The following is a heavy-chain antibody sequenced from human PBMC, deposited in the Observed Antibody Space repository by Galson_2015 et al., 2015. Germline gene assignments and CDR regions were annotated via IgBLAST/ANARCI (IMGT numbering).Heavy chain of an antibody. D-gene: IGHD2-2*01. CDR3: ARHLVEVPAAIQLDY. CDR1: GYSFTSYW. V-gene: IGHV5-51*01. Sequence: QSGAEVKKPGESLKISCKGSGYSFTSYWIGWVRQMPGKGLEWMGIIYPGDSDTRYSPSFQGQVTISADKSISTAYLQWSSLKASDTAMYYCARHLVEVPAAIQLDYWGQGTLVTVSS. J-gene: IGHJ4*02. CDR2: IYPGDSDT.